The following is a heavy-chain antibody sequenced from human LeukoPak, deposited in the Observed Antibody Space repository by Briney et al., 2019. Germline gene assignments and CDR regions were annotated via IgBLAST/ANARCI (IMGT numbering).Heavy chain of an antibody. CDR2: ISGSGAST. V-gene: IGHV3-23*01. Sequence: ESLRLSCAASGFTLRSYAMSWVRQAPGQGLEWVSAISGSGASTFYADSLKGRFTISRDNSRNTLYLQMNSLRAADTAVYYCALGEPGTYQDYWGQGTLVTVSS. CDR3: ALGEPGTYQDY. D-gene: IGHD1-14*01. CDR1: GFTLRSYA. J-gene: IGHJ4*02.